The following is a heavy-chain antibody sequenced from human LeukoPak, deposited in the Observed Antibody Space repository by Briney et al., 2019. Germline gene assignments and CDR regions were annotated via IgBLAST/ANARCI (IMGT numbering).Heavy chain of an antibody. CDR2: IKKDGSEK. Sequence: PGGSLRLSCVVSGLTFSNYCMTWVRQAPGKGLEWVANIKKDGSEKFNVDSVKGRFTISRDNAKSSLYLQMDSLRGEDTAVYYCTRGGASTSYYWFYWGQGTLVTVSS. CDR1: GLTFSNYC. J-gene: IGHJ4*02. V-gene: IGHV3-7*03. CDR3: TRGGASTSYYWFY. D-gene: IGHD2-8*01.